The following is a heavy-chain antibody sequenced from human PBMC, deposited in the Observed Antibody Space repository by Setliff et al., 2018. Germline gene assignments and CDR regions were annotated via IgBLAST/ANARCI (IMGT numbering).Heavy chain of an antibody. J-gene: IGHJ4*01. CDR1: ESTFSSFG. CDR3: AKASLAYSFGYYFDS. V-gene: IGHV3-30*02. Sequence: PGGSLRLSCTASESTFSSFGMHWVRQAPGKGLEWVGFIRYDGSYEYYADSVQGRFTISRDNSKNTLFLHMNNLRPGDTALYYCAKASLAYSFGYYFDSWGQGALVTVSS. D-gene: IGHD5-18*01. CDR2: IRYDGSYE.